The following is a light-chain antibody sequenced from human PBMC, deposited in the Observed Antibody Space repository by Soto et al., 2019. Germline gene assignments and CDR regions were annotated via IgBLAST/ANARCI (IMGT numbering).Light chain of an antibody. CDR1: QSVSRK. J-gene: IGKJ1*01. CDR2: GAS. Sequence: EIVMTQSPATLSVSPGERATLSCRASQSVSRKLAWYQHKPGQAPRLLIYGASTRATGIPASFSGSGSGTEFTLTISSLQSEDFAVYYCQQYNNWPWSFGQGTKVEIK. CDR3: QQYNNWPWS. V-gene: IGKV3-15*01.